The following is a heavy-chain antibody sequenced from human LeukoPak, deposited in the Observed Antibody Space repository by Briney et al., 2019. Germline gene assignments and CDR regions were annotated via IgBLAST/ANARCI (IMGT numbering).Heavy chain of an antibody. CDR1: GFSFSNYA. CDR3: AKDSYGSGTYPSLFNY. D-gene: IGHD3-10*01. Sequence: PGGSLRLSCAASGFSFSNYAMSWVRQAPGKGLEWVSAIRGSGGSTYYADSVKGRFTISRDNSKNTLYLQMNSLRAEDTAVYYCAKDSYGSGTYPSLFNYWGQGTLVTVSS. V-gene: IGHV3-23*01. CDR2: IRGSGGST. J-gene: IGHJ4*02.